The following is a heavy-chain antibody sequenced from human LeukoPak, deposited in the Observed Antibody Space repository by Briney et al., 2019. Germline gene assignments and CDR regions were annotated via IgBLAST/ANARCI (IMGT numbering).Heavy chain of an antibody. CDR2: IYTSGST. Sequence: SVTLSLTCTVSGGSISSGSYYWSWIRQPAGKGLEWIGRIYTSGSTNYNPSLKSRVTISVDTSKNQFSLKLSSVTAADTAVYYCARARWLSTYYFDYWGQGTLVTVSS. D-gene: IGHD4-23*01. CDR3: ARARWLSTYYFDY. CDR1: GGSISSGSYY. J-gene: IGHJ4*02. V-gene: IGHV4-61*02.